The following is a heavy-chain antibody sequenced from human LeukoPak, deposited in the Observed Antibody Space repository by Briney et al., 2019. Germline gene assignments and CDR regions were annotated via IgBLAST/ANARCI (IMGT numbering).Heavy chain of an antibody. V-gene: IGHV1-18*01. D-gene: IGHD6-19*01. CDR1: GYTFTSYG. CDR3: ARAGVSNPGIAVAGTDYYYYYMDV. CDR2: IGAYNGNT. Sequence: ASVKVSCKASGYTFTSYGISWVRQAPGQGLEWMGWIGAYNGNTNYAQKLQGRVTMTTDTSTSTAYMELRSLRSDDTAVYYCARAGVSNPGIAVAGTDYYYYYMDVWAKGPRSPSP. J-gene: IGHJ6*03.